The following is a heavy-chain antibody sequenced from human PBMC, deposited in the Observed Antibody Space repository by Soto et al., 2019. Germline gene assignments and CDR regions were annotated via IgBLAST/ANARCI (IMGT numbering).Heavy chain of an antibody. CDR2: IWYDGSNK. Sequence: PGGSLRLSCAASGFTFSSYGMHWVRQAPGKGLEWVAVIWYDGSNKYYADSVKGRFTISRDNSKNTLYLQMNSLRAEDTAVYYCARDGGPTPLPIVATIFLDYWGQGTLVTVS. D-gene: IGHD5-12*01. CDR3: ARDGGPTPLPIVATIFLDY. V-gene: IGHV3-33*01. CDR1: GFTFSSYG. J-gene: IGHJ4*02.